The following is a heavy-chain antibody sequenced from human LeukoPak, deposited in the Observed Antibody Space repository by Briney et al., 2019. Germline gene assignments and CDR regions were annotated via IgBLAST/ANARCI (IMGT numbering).Heavy chain of an antibody. CDR3: ARFGQAAAGICY. V-gene: IGHV4-34*01. CDR2: INHSGST. D-gene: IGHD6-13*01. Sequence: PSETLSLTCAVYGGSFSGYYWSWIRQPPGKGLEWIGEINHSGSTNYNPSLKSRVTISVDTSKNQFSLKLSSVTAADTAVYYCARFGQAAAGICYWGQGTLVTVSS. CDR1: GGSFSGYY. J-gene: IGHJ4*02.